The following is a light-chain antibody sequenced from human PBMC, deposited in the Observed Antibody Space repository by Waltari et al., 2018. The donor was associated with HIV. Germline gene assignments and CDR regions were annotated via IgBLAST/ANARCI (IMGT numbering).Light chain of an antibody. Sequence: SSVLAQSPSVSVAPGKTARIAWGLNSVGPKRGTWYQQKAGQAPMLVMYDDGDRPSGIPERFSGSNSGNAATLTISRVEGGDEADYYCQVWDNSSDRGVFGGGTKLAVL. CDR1: SVGPKR. V-gene: IGLV3-21*04. CDR3: QVWDNSSDRGV. J-gene: IGLJ3*02. CDR2: DDG.